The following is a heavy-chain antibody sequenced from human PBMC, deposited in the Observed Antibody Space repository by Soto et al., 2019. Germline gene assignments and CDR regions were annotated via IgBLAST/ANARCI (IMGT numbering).Heavy chain of an antibody. CDR3: ARDSNWGNFDY. V-gene: IGHV3-33*01. D-gene: IGHD7-27*01. Sequence: GGSLRLSCAASGFTVSSYGMHWVRQAPGKGLEWVAVIWYDGSNKYYADSVKGRFTISRDNSKNTLYLQMNSLRAEDTAVYYCARDSNWGNFDYWGQGTLVTVSS. J-gene: IGHJ4*02. CDR1: GFTVSSYG. CDR2: IWYDGSNK.